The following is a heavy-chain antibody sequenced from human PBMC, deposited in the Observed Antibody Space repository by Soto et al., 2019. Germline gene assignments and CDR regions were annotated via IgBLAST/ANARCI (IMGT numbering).Heavy chain of an antibody. CDR2: INAGNGNT. V-gene: IGHV1-3*01. J-gene: IGHJ4*02. CDR3: VRTRQQWLVGDS. D-gene: IGHD6-19*01. Sequence: QAQLVQSGAEVKKPGASVKVSCKASGYTLSSFGIHWVRQAPGQRLEWMGWINAGNGNTKYSQKLQGRVTFSRDTSANTAYMELTSLTSEVTAVYYCVRTRQQWLVGDSWGQGSLVTVSS. CDR1: GYTLSSFG.